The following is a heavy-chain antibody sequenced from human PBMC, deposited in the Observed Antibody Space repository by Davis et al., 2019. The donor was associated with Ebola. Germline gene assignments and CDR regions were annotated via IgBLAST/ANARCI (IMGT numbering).Heavy chain of an antibody. D-gene: IGHD3-10*01. CDR3: AKGSGSYYARYYFDY. CDR2: ISGSGGST. CDR1: GFTFSSYA. V-gene: IGHV3-23*01. J-gene: IGHJ4*02. Sequence: GESLKISCAASGFTFSSYAMSWVRQAPGKGLEWVSGISGSGGSTYYADSVKGRFTISRDNSKNTLYMQMNSLRAEDTAVYYCAKGSGSYYARYYFDYWGQGTLVTVSS.